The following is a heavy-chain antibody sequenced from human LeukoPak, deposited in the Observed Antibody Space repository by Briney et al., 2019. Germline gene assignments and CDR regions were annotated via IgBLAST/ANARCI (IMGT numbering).Heavy chain of an antibody. D-gene: IGHD3-16*01. CDR1: GFTLSNHW. Sequence: GGSLRLSCAASGFTLSNHWMHWVRQAPGKGLVWISRINGDGTLTSYAGSVKGRFTISRDNAKNTLYLQMNSLRAEDTAVFYCARGLGGLWGQGTMVTVSS. V-gene: IGHV3-74*01. CDR3: ARGLGGL. J-gene: IGHJ3*01. CDR2: INGDGTLT.